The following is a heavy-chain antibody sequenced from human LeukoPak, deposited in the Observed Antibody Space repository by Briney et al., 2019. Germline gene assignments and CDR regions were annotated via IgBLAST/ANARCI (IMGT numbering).Heavy chain of an antibody. CDR3: ARDRLGLRFLDYYYYGMDV. CDR2: ISTAGATN. V-gene: IGHV3-11*01. D-gene: IGHD3-3*01. CDR1: GFIFSDYY. J-gene: IGHJ6*02. Sequence: GGSLRLSCTGSGFIFSDYYMSWIRQAPGKGLEWISYISTAGATNYYADSVKGRFTVSRDNAKKSLYLQMNSLRVEDTAVYYCARDRLGLRFLDYYYYGMDVWGQGTTVTVSS.